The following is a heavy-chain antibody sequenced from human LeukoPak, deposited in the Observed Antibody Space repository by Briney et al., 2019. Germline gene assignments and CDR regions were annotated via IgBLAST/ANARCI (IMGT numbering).Heavy chain of an antibody. J-gene: IGHJ4*02. V-gene: IGHV3-30-3*01. CDR1: GFTFSSYA. Sequence: GGSLRLSCAASGFTFSSYAMHWVRQAPGKGLEWVAVISYDGSNKYYADSVKGRFTISRDNSKNTLCLQMNSLRAEDTAVYYCARGYYDSSGNDYWGQGTLVTVSS. D-gene: IGHD3-22*01. CDR2: ISYDGSNK. CDR3: ARGYYDSSGNDY.